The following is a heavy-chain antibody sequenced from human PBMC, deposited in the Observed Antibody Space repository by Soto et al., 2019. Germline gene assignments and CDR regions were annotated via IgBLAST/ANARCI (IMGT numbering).Heavy chain of an antibody. V-gene: IGHV3-23*01. CDR1: GFTFSSYA. D-gene: IGHD1-1*01. Sequence: GGSLRLSCAASGFTFSSYAMSWVRQAPGKGLEWVSAISSSGGGTYYADSVQGRFTISRDNSKNTLSLQMNSLRVGDTAVYYCAKDRAYRSTYNDYWGQGTSVTVSS. J-gene: IGHJ4*02. CDR2: ISSSGGGT. CDR3: AKDRAYRSTYNDY.